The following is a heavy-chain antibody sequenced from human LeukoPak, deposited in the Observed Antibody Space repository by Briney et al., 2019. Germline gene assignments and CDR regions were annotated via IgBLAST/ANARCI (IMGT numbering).Heavy chain of an antibody. J-gene: IGHJ4*02. CDR2: ISGSGDRT. CDR3: AKPSSGNYPPTGY. V-gene: IGHV3-23*01. Sequence: PGGSLRLSCAASGFTFSNYDVSWVRRAPGKGLEWVSAISGSGDRTYYADSVKGRFTISRDNSKNTLYLQINSLRAEDTAVYYCAKPSSGNYPPTGYWGQGTLVTVSS. D-gene: IGHD1-26*01. CDR1: GFTFSNYD.